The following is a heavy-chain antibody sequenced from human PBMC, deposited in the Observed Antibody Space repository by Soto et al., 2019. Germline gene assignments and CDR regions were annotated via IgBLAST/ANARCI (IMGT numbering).Heavy chain of an antibody. J-gene: IGHJ6*02. CDR1: GFTFSSYG. D-gene: IGHD2-21*01. Sequence: PGGSLRLSCAASGFTFSSYGMHWVRQAPGKGLEWVAVISYDGSNKYYADSVKGRFTISRDNSKNTLYLQMNSLRAEDTAVYYCSRSRYLSIAYYYYGMDVWGQGTTVTVSS. CDR3: SRSRYLSIAYYYYGMDV. V-gene: IGHV3-30*03. CDR2: ISYDGSNK.